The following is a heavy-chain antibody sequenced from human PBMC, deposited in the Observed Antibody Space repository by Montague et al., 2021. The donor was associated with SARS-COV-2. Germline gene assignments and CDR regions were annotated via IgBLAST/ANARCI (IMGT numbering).Heavy chain of an antibody. D-gene: IGHD1-20*01. CDR1: GGSISGYY. J-gene: IGHJ4*02. Sequence: SETLSLTCTVSGGSISGYYWSWFRQSAGKGLEWIGRTYNSGSTSYNPSXXSRVTMSVDTSKNQFSLKLSSVTAADTAVYYCVRDQGRSNWNYPDYWGQGTLVTVSS. CDR2: TYNSGST. CDR3: VRDQGRSNWNYPDY. V-gene: IGHV4-4*07.